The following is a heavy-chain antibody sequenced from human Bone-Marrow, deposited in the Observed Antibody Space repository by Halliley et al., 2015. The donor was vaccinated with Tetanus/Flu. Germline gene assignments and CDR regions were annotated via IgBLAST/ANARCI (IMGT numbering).Heavy chain of an antibody. D-gene: IGHD3-10*01. CDR2: IYYSGTT. V-gene: IGHV4-31*11. CDR3: ARGHSYGSGSYYAQD. Sequence: TLSLTCAVSGFSIGSGGYYRSWIRQHPGKGLEWIGYIYYSGTTYYNPSLKSRLTISVDTSKNQFSLKLNSVTAADTAVYFCARGHSYGSGSYYAQDGGQGTLVTVSS. J-gene: IGHJ4*02. CDR1: GFSIGSGGYY.